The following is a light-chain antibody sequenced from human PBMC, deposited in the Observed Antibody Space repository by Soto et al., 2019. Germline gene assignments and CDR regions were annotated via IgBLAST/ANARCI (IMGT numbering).Light chain of an antibody. CDR1: QSISYW. CDR3: QHYNNYWT. CDR2: KAS. J-gene: IGKJ1*01. Sequence: DIQMTQSPSTLSASVGDRVTITCRASQSISYWLAWYQQKPGKAPNLLIYKASSLESGVPSRFSGSGSGTVSTLTISSLQPDDFATYYCQHYNNYWTFGQGTKVEIK. V-gene: IGKV1-5*03.